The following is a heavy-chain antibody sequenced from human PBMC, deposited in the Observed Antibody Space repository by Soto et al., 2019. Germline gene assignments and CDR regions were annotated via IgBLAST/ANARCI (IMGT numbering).Heavy chain of an antibody. CDR2: FSSKGGTT. Sequence: GGSLRLSCSASGFSFSNYAMHWVRQAPGKGLQYVSGFSSKGGTTYYADSVKGRFTISRDNSKNTLYLQMSSLRPEDTAVYYCARDAEPAAYSNGYAYYSYSMDVWGQGTTVTVSS. CDR3: ARDAEPAAYSNGYAYYSYSMDV. CDR1: GFSFSNYA. J-gene: IGHJ6*02. V-gene: IGHV3-64D*06. D-gene: IGHD5-18*01.